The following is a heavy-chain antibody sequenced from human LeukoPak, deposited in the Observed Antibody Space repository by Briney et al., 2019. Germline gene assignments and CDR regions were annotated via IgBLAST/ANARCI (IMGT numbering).Heavy chain of an antibody. D-gene: IGHD6-6*01. J-gene: IGHJ6*03. CDR2: ISAYNGNT. Sequence: ASLKVSCKASGYTFTSYGISWVRQAPGQGLEWMGWISAYNGNTNYAQKLQGRVTMTTDTSTSTAYMELRSLRSDDTAVYYCARALGISSSSPYNYYYYMDVWGKGTTVTVSS. V-gene: IGHV1-18*01. CDR1: GYTFTSYG. CDR3: ARALGISSSSPYNYYYYMDV.